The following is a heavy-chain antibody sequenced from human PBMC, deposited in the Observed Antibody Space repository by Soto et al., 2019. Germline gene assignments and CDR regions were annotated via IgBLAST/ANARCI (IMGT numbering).Heavy chain of an antibody. CDR3: ASYVLTGGYGAFEI. CDR2: IFSKGDT. CDR1: GGSVSSKKW. J-gene: IGHJ3*02. Sequence: QVLLQESGPRLVKASGTLSLTCALSGGSVSSKKWWTWVRQTPGKGLEWIGEIFSKGDTNYNPFLKSRVTISIDKPRNHVSLTLTSVTAADTAVYYCASYVLTGGYGAFEIWGQGTVVTVSS. V-gene: IGHV4-4*02. D-gene: IGHD2-15*01.